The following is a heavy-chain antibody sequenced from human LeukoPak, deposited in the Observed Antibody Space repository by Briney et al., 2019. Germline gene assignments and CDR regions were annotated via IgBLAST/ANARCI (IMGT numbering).Heavy chain of an antibody. J-gene: IGHJ6*02. Sequence: GGSLRLSCAASGFTFSNAWMSWVRQAPGKGLEWVGRIKSKTDGGTTDYAAPVKGRFTIPRDDSKNTLYLQMNSLKTEDTAVYYCTTDLVEYYDFWSGGYGMDVWGQGTTVTVSS. CDR3: TTDLVEYYDFWSGGYGMDV. CDR1: GFTFSNAW. CDR2: IKSKTDGGTT. D-gene: IGHD3-3*01. V-gene: IGHV3-15*01.